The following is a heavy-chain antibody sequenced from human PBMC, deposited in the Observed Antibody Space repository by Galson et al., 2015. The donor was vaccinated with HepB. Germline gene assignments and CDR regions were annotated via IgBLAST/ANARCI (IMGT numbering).Heavy chain of an antibody. CDR2: IYYSGST. J-gene: IGHJ4*02. CDR3: AREVTYYYDSSGSGGFDY. Sequence: ETLSLTCTVSGGSISSSSYYWGWIRQPPGKGLEWIGSIYYSGSTYYNPSLKSRVTISVDTSKNQFSLKLSSVTAADTAVYYCAREVTYYYDSSGSGGFDYWGQGTLVTVSS. CDR1: GGSISSSSYY. V-gene: IGHV4-39*02. D-gene: IGHD3-22*01.